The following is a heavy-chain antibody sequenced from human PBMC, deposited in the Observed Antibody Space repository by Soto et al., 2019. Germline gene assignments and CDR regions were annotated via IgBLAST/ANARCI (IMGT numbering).Heavy chain of an antibody. V-gene: IGHV3-7*05. D-gene: IGHD2-2*01. J-gene: IGHJ6*02. CDR1: GCTCSSYL. CDR2: IKQDGSEK. Sequence: GGSLRLSCAASGCTCSSYLMSWVRQAPGKGLEWVANIKQDGSEKYYVDSVKGRFTISRDNAKNSLYLQMNSLRAEDTAVYYCARVLSAAMDVWGQGTTVTVSS. CDR3: ARVLSAAMDV.